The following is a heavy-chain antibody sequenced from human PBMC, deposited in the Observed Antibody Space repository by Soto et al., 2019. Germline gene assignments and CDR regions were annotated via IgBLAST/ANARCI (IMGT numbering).Heavy chain of an antibody. CDR1: GYTFTSYG. D-gene: IGHD2-2*02. V-gene: IGHV1-18*01. J-gene: IGHJ6*02. CDR3: AREDYCSSTSCYTGNYYYYGMDV. Sequence: QVQLVQSGAEVKKPGASVKVSCKASGYTFTSYGISWVRQAPGQGLEWMGWISAYNGNTNYAQKLQGRVTMNTDTSTSTAYMELRSLRSDDTAVYYCAREDYCSSTSCYTGNYYYYGMDVWGQGTTVTVSS. CDR2: ISAYNGNT.